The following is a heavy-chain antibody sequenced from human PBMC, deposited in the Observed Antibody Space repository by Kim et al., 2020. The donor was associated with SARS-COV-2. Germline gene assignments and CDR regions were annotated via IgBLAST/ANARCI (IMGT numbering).Heavy chain of an antibody. Sequence: ASVKVSCKASGYTFTSYYMHWVRQAPGQGLEWMGIINPSGGSTSYAQKFQGRVTMTRDTSTSTVYMELSSLRSEDTAVYYCARDLYYDFWSGYGGYYYYYGMDVWGQGTTVTVSS. CDR1: GYTFTSYY. CDR3: ARDLYYDFWSGYGGYYYYYGMDV. CDR2: INPSGGST. V-gene: IGHV1-46*01. J-gene: IGHJ6*02. D-gene: IGHD3-3*01.